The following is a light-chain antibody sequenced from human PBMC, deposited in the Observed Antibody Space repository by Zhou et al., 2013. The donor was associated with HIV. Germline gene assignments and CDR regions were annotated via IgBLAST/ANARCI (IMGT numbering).Light chain of an antibody. Sequence: EIVMTQSPATLTVSPGERATLSCRASQSVSSNLAWYQQKPGQAPRLLIYNASTRATGIPARFSGSGSGTDFTLTISSLQSEDFAIYYCQQYNNWPSCSFGQGTKLEIK. V-gene: IGKV3-15*01. CDR2: NAS. CDR1: QSVSSN. J-gene: IGKJ2*04. CDR3: QQYNNWPSCS.